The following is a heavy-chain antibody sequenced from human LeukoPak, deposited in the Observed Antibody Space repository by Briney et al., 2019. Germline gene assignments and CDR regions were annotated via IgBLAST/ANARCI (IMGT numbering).Heavy chain of an antibody. Sequence: SETLSLTCTISGASIDSYYWSWIRQPPGKGLEWIGYIYYSGTTNYNPSLKRRVTISVDTSKNQFSLKLSSVTAADTAVYYCARAGGQWLTSYYFDYWGQGTLVTVSS. D-gene: IGHD6-19*01. CDR1: GASIDSYY. CDR3: ARAGGQWLTSYYFDY. CDR2: IYYSGTT. V-gene: IGHV4-59*01. J-gene: IGHJ4*02.